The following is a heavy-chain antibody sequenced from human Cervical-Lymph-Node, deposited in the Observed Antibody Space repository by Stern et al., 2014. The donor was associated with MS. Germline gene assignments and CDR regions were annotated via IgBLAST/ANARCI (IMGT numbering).Heavy chain of an antibody. Sequence: QLVQSGPGLVKPSQTLSLTCTVSGGSISSGDYYWSWIRQHPGKGREWIGYIHYSGSTYYNPSLKSRVTISIDTSKNQFSLKLNSVTAADTAVYSCARGGAVAGQTFYFDQWGQGTLVTVSS. J-gene: IGHJ4*02. CDR1: GGSISSGDYY. V-gene: IGHV4-31*03. D-gene: IGHD6-19*01. CDR3: ARGGAVAGQTFYFDQ. CDR2: IHYSGST.